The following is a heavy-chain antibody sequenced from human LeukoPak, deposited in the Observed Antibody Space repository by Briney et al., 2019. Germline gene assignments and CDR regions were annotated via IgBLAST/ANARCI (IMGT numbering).Heavy chain of an antibody. CDR3: ARSFTYYYDSSGYSQGGYFDY. Sequence: PSQTLSLTCTVSGGSISSGDYYWSWIRQPPGKGLVWIGYIYYSGSTYYNPSLKSRVTISVDTSKNQFSLKLGSVTAADTAVYYCARSFTYYYDSSGYSQGGYFDYWGQGTLVTVSS. J-gene: IGHJ4*02. CDR1: GGSISSGDYY. D-gene: IGHD3-22*01. CDR2: IYYSGST. V-gene: IGHV4-30-4*01.